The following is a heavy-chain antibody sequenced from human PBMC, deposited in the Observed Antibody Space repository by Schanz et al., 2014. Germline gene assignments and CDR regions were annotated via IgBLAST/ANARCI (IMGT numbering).Heavy chain of an antibody. Sequence: QVQLVESGGGVVQPGGSLRLSCAAPRFIFDGYAMHWVRQAPGKGLEWVAAISFDGSTKLYADSVKGRFTISRDNSKNTLYLQMNSLRAEDTAVYYCIRGDIMVVPVAHFWGQGILVTVSS. V-gene: IGHV3-30*04. CDR1: RFIFDGYA. CDR3: IRGDIMVVPVAHF. CDR2: ISFDGSTK. D-gene: IGHD2-2*01. J-gene: IGHJ4*02.